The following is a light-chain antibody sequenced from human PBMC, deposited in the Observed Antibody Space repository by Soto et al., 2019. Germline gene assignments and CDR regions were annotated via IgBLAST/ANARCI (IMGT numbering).Light chain of an antibody. J-gene: IGLJ1*01. CDR3: CSYAGSYTYD. Sequence: QSVLTQPRSVSGSPGQSVTISCTGTSSDVGGYNYVSWYQQHPGKAPKLMIFDVSKRPSGVPDRFSGSKSGYTASLTISGLQAEDEAEYYCCSYAGSYTYDFGTGTKVTVL. CDR2: DVS. V-gene: IGLV2-11*01. CDR1: SSDVGGYNY.